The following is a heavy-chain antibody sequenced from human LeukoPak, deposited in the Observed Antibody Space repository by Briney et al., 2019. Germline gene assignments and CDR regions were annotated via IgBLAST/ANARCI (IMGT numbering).Heavy chain of an antibody. CDR1: GGSISSGGYY. CDR3: ARHPIRLASLDF. V-gene: IGHV4-31*03. CDR2: IYYSGST. J-gene: IGHJ4*02. Sequence: SETLSLTCTVSGGSISSGGYYWSWIRQHPGKGLEWIGYIYYSGSTYYNPSLKSRVTISVDTSKNQFSLKLSSVTAADTAVYSCARHPIRLASLDFWGQGTQVTVSS.